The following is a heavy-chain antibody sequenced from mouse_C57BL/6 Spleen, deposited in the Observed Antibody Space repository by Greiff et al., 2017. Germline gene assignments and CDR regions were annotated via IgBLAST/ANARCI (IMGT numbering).Heavy chain of an antibody. D-gene: IGHD1-1*01. J-gene: IGHJ4*01. Sequence: EVQLQQSGPELVKPGASVKIPCKASGYTFTDYNMDWVKQSHGKSLEWIGDINPNNGGTIYNQKFKGKATLTVYKSSSTAYMELRSLTSEDTAVYYCARGDYYGSLGAMDYWGQGTSVTVSS. V-gene: IGHV1-18*01. CDR3: ARGDYYGSLGAMDY. CDR1: GYTFTDYN. CDR2: INPNNGGT.